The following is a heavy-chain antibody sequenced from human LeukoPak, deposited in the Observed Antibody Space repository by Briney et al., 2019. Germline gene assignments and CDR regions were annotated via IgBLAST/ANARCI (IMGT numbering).Heavy chain of an antibody. D-gene: IGHD2-21*02. V-gene: IGHV3-15*01. CDR2: IKRKVEGAAA. CDR1: GFTFSDAW. J-gene: IGHJ4*02. Sequence: GGSLSLSCVASGFTFSDAWMYWIRHPRGKGLECAGRIKRKVEGAAAAYGAPGKDRFTISRDDSKNTLALQMNSLKTEDTAVYYCARLVVRSTANGCWGQGNLVTVSS. CDR3: ARLVVRSTANGC.